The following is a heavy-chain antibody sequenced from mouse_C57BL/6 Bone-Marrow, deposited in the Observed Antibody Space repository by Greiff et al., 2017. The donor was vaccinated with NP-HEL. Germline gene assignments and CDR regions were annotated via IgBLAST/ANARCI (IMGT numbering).Heavy chain of an antibody. D-gene: IGHD2-3*01. CDR3: AIYCYYTFDV. J-gene: IGHJ1*03. CDR1: GFTFTDYY. V-gene: IGHV7-3*01. Sequence: EVKLVESGGGLVQPGGSLSLSCAASGFTFTDYYMSWVRQPPGKALEWLGFIRNKANGYTTEYSASVKGRFTISRDNSQSILYLQMNPLRAKAIATYYCAIYCYYTFDVWGTGTTVTVSS. CDR2: IRNKANGYTT.